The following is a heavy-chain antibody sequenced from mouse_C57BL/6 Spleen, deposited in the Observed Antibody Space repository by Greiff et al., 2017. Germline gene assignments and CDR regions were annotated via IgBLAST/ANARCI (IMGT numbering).Heavy chain of an antibody. CDR2: IDPEDGET. V-gene: IGHV14-2*01. CDR1: GFNIKDYY. D-gene: IGHD1-1*01. J-gene: IGHJ3*01. CDR3: ARSGTTVVPFAY. Sequence: EVQLVESGAELVKPGASVELSCTASGFNIKDYYMHWVKQRTEQGLEWIGRIDPEDGETKYAPKFQGKATITADTSSNTAYLQLSSLTSEDTAVYYCARSGTTVVPFAYWGQGTLVTVSA.